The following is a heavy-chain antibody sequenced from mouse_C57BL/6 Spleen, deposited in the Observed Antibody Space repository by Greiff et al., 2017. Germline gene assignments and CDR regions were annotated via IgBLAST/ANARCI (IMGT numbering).Heavy chain of an antibody. CDR1: GFTFSDYY. J-gene: IGHJ2*01. CDR2: ISNGGGST. CDR3: ARRYDGNDGGGFDY. Sequence: EVKLVESGGGLVQPGGSLKLSCAASGFTFSDYYMYWVRQTPEKRLEWVAYISNGGGSTYYPDTVKGRFTISRDNAKNTLYLQMSRLKSEDTAMYYCARRYDGNDGGGFDYWGQGTTLTVSS. V-gene: IGHV5-12*01. D-gene: IGHD2-14*01.